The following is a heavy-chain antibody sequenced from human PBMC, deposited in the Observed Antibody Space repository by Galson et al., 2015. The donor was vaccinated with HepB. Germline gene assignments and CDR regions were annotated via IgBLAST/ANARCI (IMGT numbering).Heavy chain of an antibody. D-gene: IGHD2-15*01. CDR2: IIPIFGTA. J-gene: IGHJ3*02. CDR1: GGTFSSYA. V-gene: IGHV1-69*13. Sequence: SVKVSCKASGGTFSSYAISWVRQAPGQGLERMGGIIPIFGTANYAQKFQGRVTITADESTSTAYMELSSLRSEDTAVYYCARDLRDVVVVVAATPEAFDIWGQGTMVTVSS. CDR3: ARDLRDVVVVVAATPEAFDI.